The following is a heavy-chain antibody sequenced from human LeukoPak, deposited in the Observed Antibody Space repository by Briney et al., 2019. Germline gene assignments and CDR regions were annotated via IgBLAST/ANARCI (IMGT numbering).Heavy chain of an antibody. J-gene: IGHJ4*02. CDR2: INPSGGST. Sequence: ASVKVSCKASGYTFTSYYMHWVRQAPGQGLEWMGIINPSGGSTSYGQKFQGRVTMTRDTSTSTVYMELSSLRSEDTAVYYCARLRLDGDYVDYWGQGTLVTVSS. V-gene: IGHV1-46*01. D-gene: IGHD3/OR15-3a*01. CDR1: GYTFTSYY. CDR3: ARLRLDGDYVDY.